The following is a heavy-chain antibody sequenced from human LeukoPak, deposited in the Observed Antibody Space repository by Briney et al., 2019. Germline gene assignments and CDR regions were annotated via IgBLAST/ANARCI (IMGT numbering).Heavy chain of an antibody. CDR1: GYTFTGYY. CDR3: AKVFASSAQVHLQH. Sequence: ASVKVSCKPSGYTFTGYYMHWVRQAPGQGLEWMGWINPNSGGTNYAQKFQGRVTMIRDTSISTAYMELSSLRSDDTAVYYCAKVFASSAQVHLQHQGPGTLVIVSS. V-gene: IGHV1-2*02. J-gene: IGHJ1*01. CDR2: INPNSGGT. D-gene: IGHD6-19*01.